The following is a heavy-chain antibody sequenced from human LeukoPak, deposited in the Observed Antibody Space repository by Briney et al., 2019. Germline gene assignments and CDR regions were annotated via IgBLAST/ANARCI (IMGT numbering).Heavy chain of an antibody. CDR2: INADEDRA. CDR3: AKSSYYDASGYYREYYFDS. V-gene: IGHV3-74*01. CDR1: GFTFSDYW. D-gene: IGHD3-22*01. Sequence: PGGSLRLSCAASGFTFSDYWMHWVRQAPGKGLVWVSHINADEDRAAYADSVKGRFTISRDKTKNTLYLQMNSLRAEDTAVYYCAKSSYYDASGYYREYYFDSWGQGTLVTVSS. J-gene: IGHJ4*02.